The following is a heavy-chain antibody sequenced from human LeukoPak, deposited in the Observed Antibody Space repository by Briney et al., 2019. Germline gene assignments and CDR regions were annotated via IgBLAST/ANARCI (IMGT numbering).Heavy chain of an antibody. CDR3: ASDHRELAAAGTFDH. D-gene: IGHD6-13*01. CDR2: IYSGGST. J-gene: IGHJ4*02. CDR1: GFTVSSNY. Sequence: GGSLRLSCAASGFTVSSNYMSWGRQAPGKGLEWVSVIYSGGSTYYADSVKGRFTISRDNSKNTLYLQMNSLRAEDTAVYYCASDHRELAAAGTFDHWGQGTLVTVSS. V-gene: IGHV3-66*01.